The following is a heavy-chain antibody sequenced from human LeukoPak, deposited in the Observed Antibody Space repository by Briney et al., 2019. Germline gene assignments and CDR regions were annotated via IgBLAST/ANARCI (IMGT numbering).Heavy chain of an antibody. CDR1: GFTFSSYS. Sequence: GGSLRLSCAASGFTFSSYSMNWVRQAPGKGLEWVSSISSSSSYIYYADSVKGRFTISRDNPNDSLYLQMNSLRAEDTAVYYCARSVFYSENLDYWGQGTLVTVSS. CDR3: ARSVFYSENLDY. D-gene: IGHD4-11*01. CDR2: ISSSSSYI. V-gene: IGHV3-21*01. J-gene: IGHJ4*02.